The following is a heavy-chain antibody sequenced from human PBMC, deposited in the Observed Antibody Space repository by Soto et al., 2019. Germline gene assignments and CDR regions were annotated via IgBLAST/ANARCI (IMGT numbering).Heavy chain of an antibody. D-gene: IGHD6-13*01. CDR3: TTGWSSRDY. CDR1: GFIFSNAW. V-gene: IGHV3-15*07. J-gene: IGHJ4*02. Sequence: VQLVESGGGLVKPGGSLRLSCAASGFIFSNAWMNWVRQAPGKGLEWVGRIRSKSDGGTTDDAAPGEGRFIISRDDSKKMLYLQMNSLKIEDTAVYYCTTGWSSRDYWGQGTPVTVSA. CDR2: IRSKSDGGTT.